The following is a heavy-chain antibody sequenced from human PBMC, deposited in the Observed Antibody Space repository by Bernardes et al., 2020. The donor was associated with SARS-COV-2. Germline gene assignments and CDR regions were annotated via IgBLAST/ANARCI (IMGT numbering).Heavy chain of an antibody. J-gene: IGHJ6*03. CDR3: ARSPPGVGRISIFGVFIGPDSYHYMDV. D-gene: IGHD3-3*01. Sequence: ASVKVSCKASGYMFKMYGISWVRQAPGQGLEWVGWISAYNGKTNYAQKLQGRVSLTTDTSTRTAYMELRGLNSDDTARYFCARSPPGVGRISIFGVFIGPDSYHYMDVWGPGTTVTVSS. V-gene: IGHV1-18*04. CDR2: ISAYNGKT. CDR1: GYMFKMYG.